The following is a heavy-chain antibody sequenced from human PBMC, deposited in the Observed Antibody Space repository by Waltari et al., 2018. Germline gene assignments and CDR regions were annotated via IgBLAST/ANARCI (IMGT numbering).Heavy chain of an antibody. CDR3: AKDFGSGWFDF. Sequence: EVQLVEPGAGLVQPGSSLRLSCAASGFNFDDYTMHWDRQAPGKGREWVSGISWNSGNYGYADSVKGRFTISRDNAKNSLYLQMNSLRAEDTALYYCAKDFGSGWFDFWGQGTLVTVSS. V-gene: IGHV3-9*01. CDR2: ISWNSGNY. CDR1: GFNFDDYT. J-gene: IGHJ5*01. D-gene: IGHD2-15*01.